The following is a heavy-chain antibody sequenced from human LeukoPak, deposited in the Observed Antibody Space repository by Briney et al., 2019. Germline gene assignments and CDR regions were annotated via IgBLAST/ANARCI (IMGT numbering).Heavy chain of an antibody. Sequence: GGSLRLSCAASGFTFSSYAMSWVRQAPGKGLEWVSAISGSGGSTYYADSVKGRFTISSDNSKNTLYLDMNSLRAEDTAVYFCAKGQSRFDFWGQGTLVAVSS. V-gene: IGHV3-23*01. J-gene: IGHJ4*02. CDR1: GFTFSSYA. CDR3: AKGQSRFDF. CDR2: ISGSGGST.